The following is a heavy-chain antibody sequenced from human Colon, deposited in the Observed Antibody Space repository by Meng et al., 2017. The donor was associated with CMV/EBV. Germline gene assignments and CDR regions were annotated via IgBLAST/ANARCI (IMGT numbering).Heavy chain of an antibody. J-gene: IGHJ4*02. D-gene: IGHD4/OR15-4a*01. Sequence: GGSLRLSCAGSGFTFDSYSMNWVRQAPGKGLEWVSSISSSTTYIYYADSLKGRFTVSRDNAKNPLFLQMHGLRAEDTAVYYCARGADFDFWGQGTLVTVSS. V-gene: IGHV3-21*01. CDR3: ARGADFDF. CDR2: ISSSTTYI. CDR1: GFTFDSYS.